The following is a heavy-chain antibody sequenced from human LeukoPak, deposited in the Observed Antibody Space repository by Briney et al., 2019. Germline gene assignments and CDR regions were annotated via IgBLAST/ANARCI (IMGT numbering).Heavy chain of an antibody. CDR3: ARAALGYCSSTSCFNFDY. V-gene: IGHV4-39*07. CDR1: GGSISSRSYY. CDR2: IYYSGST. Sequence: SETLSLTCTVSGGSISSRSYYWGWIRKPPGKGLEWIGNIYYSGSTYYNPSLKSRVTISVDTSKNQFSLKLSSVTAADTAVYYCARAALGYCSSTSCFNFDYWGQGTLVTVSS. J-gene: IGHJ4*02. D-gene: IGHD2-2*01.